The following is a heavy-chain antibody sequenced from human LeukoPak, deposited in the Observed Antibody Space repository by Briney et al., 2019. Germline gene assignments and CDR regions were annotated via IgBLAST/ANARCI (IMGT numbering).Heavy chain of an antibody. Sequence: QSGGSLRLSCAASGFTFSGSAMHWVRQDSGKGLEWVGRIRSKANSYVTAYAASVKGRFTISRDDSKNTAYLQMISLRTEDTAVYYCAKDPRRYSRTGGYFDYWGQGTLVTVSS. V-gene: IGHV3-73*01. D-gene: IGHD6-13*01. CDR3: AKDPRRYSRTGGYFDY. J-gene: IGHJ4*02. CDR2: IRSKANSYVT. CDR1: GFTFSGSA.